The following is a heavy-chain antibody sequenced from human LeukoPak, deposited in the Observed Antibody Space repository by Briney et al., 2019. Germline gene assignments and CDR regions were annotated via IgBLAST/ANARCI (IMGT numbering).Heavy chain of an antibody. CDR1: GGSISSSSYY. V-gene: IGHV4-39*01. J-gene: IGHJ4*02. D-gene: IGHD4-23*01. CDR3: AGTNYGGNPDY. CDR2: IYYSGST. Sequence: SETLSLTCTVSGGSISSSSYYWGWIRQPPGKGLEWIGSIYYSGSTYYNPSLKSRVTISVDTSKNQFSLKLSSVTAADTAVYYCAGTNYGGNPDYWGQGTLVTVSS.